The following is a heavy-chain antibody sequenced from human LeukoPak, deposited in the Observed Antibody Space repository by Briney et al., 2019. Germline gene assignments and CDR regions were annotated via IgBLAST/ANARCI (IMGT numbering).Heavy chain of an antibody. J-gene: IGHJ6*02. CDR3: ARDRVRDIVVVHFYYYYGMDV. CDR1: GYTFTSYG. V-gene: IGHV1-18*01. Sequence: ASVKVSCKASGYTFTSYGISWVRQAPGQGLEWMGWNSAYNGNTNYAQKLQGRVTMTTDTSTSTAYMELRSLRSDDTAVYYCARDRVRDIVVVHFYYYYGMDVWGQGTTVTVSS. CDR2: NSAYNGNT. D-gene: IGHD2-2*01.